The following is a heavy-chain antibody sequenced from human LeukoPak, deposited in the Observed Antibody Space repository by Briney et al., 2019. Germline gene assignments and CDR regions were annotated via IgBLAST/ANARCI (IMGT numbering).Heavy chain of an antibody. CDR3: ARLAWGASGDWFDP. J-gene: IGHJ5*02. CDR1: GGSISSNNW. V-gene: IGHV4-4*02. CDR2: IYHSGNS. Sequence: SETLSLTCAVSGGSISSNNWWSWVRQPPGKGLEWIGEIYHSGNSNYNPSLKSRVTISVDKSNNQFSLKLSSVTAADTAVYYCARLAWGASGDWFDPWGQGTLVTVSS. D-gene: IGHD1-26*01.